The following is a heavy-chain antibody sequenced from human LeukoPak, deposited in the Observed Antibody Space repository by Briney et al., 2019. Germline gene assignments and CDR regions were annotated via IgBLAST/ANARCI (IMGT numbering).Heavy chain of an antibody. CDR1: GSTFSSYS. V-gene: IGHV3-21*01. J-gene: IGHJ4*02. CDR2: ISSSSSYI. Sequence: GGSPRLSCAASGSTFSSYSMNWVRQAPGKGLEWVSSISSSSSYIYYADSVKGRFTISRDNAKNSLYLQMNSLRAEDTAVYYCARDRDMITFGGVIAPPDYWGQGTLVTVSS. D-gene: IGHD3-16*02. CDR3: ARDRDMITFGGVIAPPDY.